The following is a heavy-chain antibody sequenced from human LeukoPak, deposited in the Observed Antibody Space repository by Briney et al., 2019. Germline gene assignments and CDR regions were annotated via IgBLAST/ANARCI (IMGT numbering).Heavy chain of an antibody. CDR1: GFTFSSYS. CDR3: ATDPYGDYAYFQH. CDR2: ISYDGSNK. J-gene: IGHJ1*01. V-gene: IGHV3-30*03. Sequence: GGSLRLSCAASGFTFSSYSMNWVRQAPGKGLEWVAVISYDGSNKYYADSVKGRFTISRDNSKNTLYLQMNSLRAEDTAVYYCATDPYGDYAYFQHWGQGTLVTVSS. D-gene: IGHD4-17*01.